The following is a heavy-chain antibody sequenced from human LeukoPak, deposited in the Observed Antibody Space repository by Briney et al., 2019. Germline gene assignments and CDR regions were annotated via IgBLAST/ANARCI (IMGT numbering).Heavy chain of an antibody. J-gene: IGHJ3*02. CDR3: AREMYAAYCGGDCHQGPFDN. D-gene: IGHD2-21*02. CDR2: ISYYGSNK. Sequence: GGALRLSCEVSRFTFSRYVMHWVRQAAAKGVAWVGVISYYGSNKYYADSVKGRFTISRDNSKNTLYLQMNSLRPEDTAVYYCAREMYAAYCGGDCHQGPFDNWGQGTMVTVSS. CDR1: RFTFSRYV. V-gene: IGHV3-30*03.